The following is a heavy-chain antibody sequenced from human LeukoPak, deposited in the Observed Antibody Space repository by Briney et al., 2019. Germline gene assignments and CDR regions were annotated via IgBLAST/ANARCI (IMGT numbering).Heavy chain of an antibody. CDR2: INPHSGDT. CDR1: GYTFTSYY. V-gene: IGHV1-2*02. CDR3: ARLTIAAAVYFDY. D-gene: IGHD6-13*01. Sequence: ASVKVSCKASGYTFTSYYMHWVRQAPGQGLEWMGWINPHSGDTNYAQKFQGRVTMTRDTSISTAYMELSRLRSDDTAVYYCARLTIAAAVYFDYWGQGTLVTVSS. J-gene: IGHJ4*02.